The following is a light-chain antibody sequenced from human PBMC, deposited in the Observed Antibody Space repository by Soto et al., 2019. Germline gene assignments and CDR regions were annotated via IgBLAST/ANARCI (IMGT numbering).Light chain of an antibody. CDR1: QSVYRNY. CDR2: GTF. V-gene: IGKV3-20*01. J-gene: IGKJ1*01. Sequence: EIVLTQSPGTLSLSPGERATFSCRASQSVYRNYLAWYQQKPGQAPRLLIHGTFNRATGIPDRFSGSGSETDFTLTISRLEPEDFAVYYCQQYGSSVWTLGQGTKVEIK. CDR3: QQYGSSVWT.